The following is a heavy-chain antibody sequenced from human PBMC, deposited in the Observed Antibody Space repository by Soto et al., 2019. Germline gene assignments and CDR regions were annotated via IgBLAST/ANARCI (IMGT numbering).Heavy chain of an antibody. D-gene: IGHD4-4*01. Sequence: SETLSLTCAVSGGSISSGGYSWSWIRQPPGKGLGWIGYIYHSGSTYYNPSLKSRVTISVDRSKNQFSLKLSSVTAADTAVYYCATGDYKGYFDYRGQGTLVTVSS. CDR2: IYHSGST. V-gene: IGHV4-30-2*01. CDR3: ATGDYKGYFDY. J-gene: IGHJ4*02. CDR1: GGSISSGGYS.